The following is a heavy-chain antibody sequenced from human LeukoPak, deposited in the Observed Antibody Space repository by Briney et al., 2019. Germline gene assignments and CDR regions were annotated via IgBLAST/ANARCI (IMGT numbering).Heavy chain of an antibody. J-gene: IGHJ4*02. CDR1: GFPFSFYE. D-gene: IGHD4-23*01. Sequence: GGSLRLSCAVSGFPFSFYEMNWVRQAPGKGLAWVSRVNSDGTSTTYADSVKGRFTVSRDNAQNTLYLQMDSLRVDDTAVYYCAGGGFSGFDHWGQGILVTVSS. CDR2: VNSDGTST. CDR3: AGGGFSGFDH. V-gene: IGHV3-74*03.